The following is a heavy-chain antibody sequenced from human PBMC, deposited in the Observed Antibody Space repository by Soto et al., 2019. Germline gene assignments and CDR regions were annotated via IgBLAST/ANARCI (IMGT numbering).Heavy chain of an antibody. CDR1: GYSFTNYW. CDR3: VGHVSESHDFWTGYYNNYFYYALDV. V-gene: IGHV5-51*01. J-gene: IGHJ6*02. CDR2: IHPGDFHT. D-gene: IGHD3-3*01. Sequence: GESLKISCKAYGYSFTNYWIDWVRQMPGKGLEWMGVIHPGDFHTKYSPSFKGQVTMSADKSIDTAYLQWSSLKASDTAMYYCVGHVSESHDFWTGYYNNYFYYALDVWGQGTTVTVSS.